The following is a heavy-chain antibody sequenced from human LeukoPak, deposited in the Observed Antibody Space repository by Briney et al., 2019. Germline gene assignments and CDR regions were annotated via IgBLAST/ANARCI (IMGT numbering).Heavy chain of an antibody. CDR1: GFTFSSYS. CDR3: ARGLGYSYGYGIDY. V-gene: IGHV3-48*01. D-gene: IGHD5-18*01. Sequence: GGSLRLSCAASGFTFSSYSMNWVRQAPGKGLEWVSYISSSSSTIYYADSVKGRFTISRDNSKNTLYLQMNSLRAEDTAVYSCARGLGYSYGYGIDYWGQGTLVIASS. CDR2: ISSSSSTI. J-gene: IGHJ4*02.